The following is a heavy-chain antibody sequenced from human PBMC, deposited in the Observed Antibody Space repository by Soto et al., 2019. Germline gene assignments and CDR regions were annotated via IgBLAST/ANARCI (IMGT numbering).Heavy chain of an antibody. CDR3: TTATIAARLRRYIFDY. Sequence: GGSLRLSCAASGFTFSNAWMSWVRQAPGKGLEWVGRIKSKTDGGTTDYAAPVKGRFTISRDDSKNTLYLQMNSLKTEDTAVYYCTTATIAARLRRYIFDYWGQGTLVTVSS. J-gene: IGHJ4*02. D-gene: IGHD6-6*01. CDR1: GFTFSNAW. CDR2: IKSKTDGGTT. V-gene: IGHV3-15*01.